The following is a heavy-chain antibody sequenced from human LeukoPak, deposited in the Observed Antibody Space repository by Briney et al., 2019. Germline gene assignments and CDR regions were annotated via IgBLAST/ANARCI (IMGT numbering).Heavy chain of an antibody. Sequence: PGGSLRLSCAASGLTFSSYAMSWVRQAPGKGLEWVSAISGSGGSTYYADSVKGRFTISRNNSKNTLYLQMNSLRAEDTAVYYCAKDFGSGSPYYFDYWGQGTLVTVSS. J-gene: IGHJ4*02. CDR3: AKDFGSGSPYYFDY. V-gene: IGHV3-23*01. CDR2: ISGSGGST. CDR1: GLTFSSYA. D-gene: IGHD3-10*01.